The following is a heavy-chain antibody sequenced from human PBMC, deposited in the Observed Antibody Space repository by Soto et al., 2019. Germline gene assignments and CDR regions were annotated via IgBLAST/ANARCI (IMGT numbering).Heavy chain of an antibody. Sequence: GGSLRLSCAASGFTFSDYYMSWIRQAPGKGLEWVSYISSSSSYTNYADSVKGRFTISRDNAKNSLYLQMNSLRAEDTAVYYCARSGGYSGHAGYYGMDVWGQGTTVTVSS. V-gene: IGHV3-11*06. D-gene: IGHD5-12*01. J-gene: IGHJ6*02. CDR3: ARSGGYSGHAGYYGMDV. CDR1: GFTFSDYY. CDR2: ISSSSSYT.